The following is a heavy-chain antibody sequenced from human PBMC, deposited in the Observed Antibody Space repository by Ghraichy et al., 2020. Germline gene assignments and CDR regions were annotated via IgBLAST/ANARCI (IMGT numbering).Heavy chain of an antibody. CDR3: ARDWRNCGMDV. CDR2: ITPDVSYT. Sequence: GESLNISCAASGFPFSDYRMYWVRQAPGKGLMWVSHITPDVSYTNYADSVKGRFTISRDNAKNTLYLEMNSFRAEDTAVYFCARDWRNCGMDVWGQGTTVTVSS. D-gene: IGHD1-14*01. J-gene: IGHJ6*02. V-gene: IGHV3-74*01. CDR1: GFPFSDYR.